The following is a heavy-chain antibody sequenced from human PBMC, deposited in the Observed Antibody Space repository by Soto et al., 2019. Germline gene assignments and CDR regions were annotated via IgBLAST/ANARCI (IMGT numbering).Heavy chain of an antibody. CDR1: GFTFSSYS. J-gene: IGHJ4*02. Sequence: GGSLRLSCAASGFTFSSYSMNWVRQAPGKGLEWVSYISSSSSTIYYADSVKGRFTISRDNAKNSLYLQMNSLRAEDTAVYYCARESMAAPLDYWGQGTLVTVSS. D-gene: IGHD6-19*01. V-gene: IGHV3-48*01. CDR2: ISSSSSTI. CDR3: ARESMAAPLDY.